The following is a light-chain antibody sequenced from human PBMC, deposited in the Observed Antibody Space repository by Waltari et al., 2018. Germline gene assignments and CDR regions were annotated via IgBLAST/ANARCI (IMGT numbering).Light chain of an antibody. V-gene: IGKV1-39*01. Sequence: DIQMTQSPSSLSASVGDRVTITCRASQTISTYLNWYQQKPGRAPKILIYSTSTLQSGVPSRFSGSGSGTEFTLIISSLQPEDFASYFCQQSFTIPWTFGQGTKVEI. J-gene: IGKJ1*01. CDR2: STS. CDR1: QTISTY. CDR3: QQSFTIPWT.